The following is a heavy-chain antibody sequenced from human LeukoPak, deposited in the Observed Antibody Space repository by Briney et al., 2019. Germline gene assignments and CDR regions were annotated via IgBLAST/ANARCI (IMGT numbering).Heavy chain of an antibody. J-gene: IGHJ4*02. D-gene: IGHD2-21*02. CDR1: GCPISSYY. Sequence: SETLSLTCTVSGCPISSYYWSWIRQPPGKGLEWIGYIYYSGSTNYNPSLKSRVTISVDTSKNQFSLKLSSVTAADTAVYYCARTCGGDCYADYWGQGTLVTVSS. CDR2: IYYSGST. CDR3: ARTCGGDCYADY. V-gene: IGHV4-59*08.